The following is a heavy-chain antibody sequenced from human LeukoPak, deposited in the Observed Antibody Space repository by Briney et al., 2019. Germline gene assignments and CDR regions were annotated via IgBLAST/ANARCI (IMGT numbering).Heavy chain of an antibody. CDR1: GGSISRYY. CDR3: ARDPRGSSWFAFDI. CDR2: IYHSGST. J-gene: IGHJ3*02. Sequence: SETLSLTCTVSGGSISRYYWSWIRQPPGKGLEWIGEIYHSGSTNYNPSLKSRVTISVDKSKNQFSLKLSSVTAADTAVYYCARDPRGSSWFAFDIWGQGTMVTVSS. D-gene: IGHD6-13*01. V-gene: IGHV4-59*12.